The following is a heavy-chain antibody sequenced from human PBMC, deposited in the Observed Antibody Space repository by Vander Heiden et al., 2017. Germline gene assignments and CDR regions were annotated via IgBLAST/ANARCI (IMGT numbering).Heavy chain of an antibody. Sequence: QVQLVQSGAEVKKPGSSVKVPCKAPGGTFSTHGISWVRQAPGQGLEWMGGIIPLLGIPNYAQKFQDRVTIIADESTSTAYMELSSLRSEDTAVYYCAIAPFVAVPAFELYGMDVWGQGTTVTVSS. J-gene: IGHJ6*01. V-gene: IGHV1-69*01. CDR3: AIAPFVAVPAFELYGMDV. CDR1: GGTFSTHG. D-gene: IGHD2-21*02. CDR2: IIPLLGIP.